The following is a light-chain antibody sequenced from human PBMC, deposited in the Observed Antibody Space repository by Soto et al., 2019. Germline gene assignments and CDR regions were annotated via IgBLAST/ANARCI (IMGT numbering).Light chain of an antibody. CDR2: GAS. CDR3: QQYGSSPRT. J-gene: IGKJ5*01. Sequence: EIVLTQSPGTLSLSPGERATLSCRASQSVRSSYLAWYQQKPGQAPRLLTYGASSRATGIPDRFSGSGSGTDFTLTISRLEPEDFAVYYCQQYGSSPRTFGQGTRLEIK. CDR1: QSVRSSY. V-gene: IGKV3-20*01.